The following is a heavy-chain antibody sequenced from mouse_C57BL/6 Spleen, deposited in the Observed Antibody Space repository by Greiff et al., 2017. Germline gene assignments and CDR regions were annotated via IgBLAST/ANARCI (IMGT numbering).Heavy chain of an antibody. J-gene: IGHJ4*01. D-gene: IGHD2-1*01. Sequence: EAKLMESEGGLVQPGSSLKLSCTASGFTFSDYYMAWVRQVPEKGLEWVANINYDGSSTYYLDSLKSRFIISRDNAKNILYLQMSSLKSEDTATYYCARHIYYGKGYAMDYWGQGTSVTVSS. CDR1: GFTFSDYY. V-gene: IGHV5-16*01. CDR2: INYDGSST. CDR3: ARHIYYGKGYAMDY.